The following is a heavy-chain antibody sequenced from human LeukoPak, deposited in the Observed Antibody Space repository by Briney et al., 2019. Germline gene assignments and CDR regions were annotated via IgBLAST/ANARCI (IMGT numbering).Heavy chain of an antibody. Sequence: GGSLGLSCAVSGFTSSSYWMHWVRQAPGKGLEWVSYISSLSGTINYADSVKGRFIISRDNAKNSMFLQMNSLRAEDTAVYYCVRDQGGAVSYWGQGTLVTVSS. CDR2: ISSLSGTI. V-gene: IGHV3-48*01. CDR1: GFTSSSYW. J-gene: IGHJ4*02. D-gene: IGHD3-16*01. CDR3: VRDQGGAVSY.